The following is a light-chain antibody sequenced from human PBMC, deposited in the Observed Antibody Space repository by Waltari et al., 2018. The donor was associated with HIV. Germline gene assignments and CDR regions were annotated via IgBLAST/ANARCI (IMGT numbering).Light chain of an antibody. J-gene: IGLJ1*01. Sequence: QSALTQPASVSGSPGQSITLSCTGTSTDVGTYNLVSWYQQHPGKAPKLIIYEVTKRPSGVSNRFPGSKAGNTASLTISGLQADDEADYYCCSYVGSNTFFGTGTKVTVL. CDR3: CSYVGSNTF. CDR2: EVT. V-gene: IGLV2-23*02. CDR1: STDVGTYNL.